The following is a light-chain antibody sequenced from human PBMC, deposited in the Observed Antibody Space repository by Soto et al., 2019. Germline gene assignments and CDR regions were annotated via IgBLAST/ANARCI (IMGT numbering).Light chain of an antibody. CDR3: QYRSSWPSSGFT. J-gene: IGKJ3*01. Sequence: EIVLTQSPATLSLSPGERATLSCRASQSVSSSLDWYQQKPGQAPRLLIYDASNRATGIPARFSGSGSRTDFTLSISSLESEDFAVYYCQYRSSWPSSGFTFGPGTKVDIK. CDR2: DAS. CDR1: QSVSSS. V-gene: IGKV3-11*01.